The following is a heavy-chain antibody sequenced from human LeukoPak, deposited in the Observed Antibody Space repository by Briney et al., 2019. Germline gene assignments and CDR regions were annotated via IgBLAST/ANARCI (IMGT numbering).Heavy chain of an antibody. CDR1: GYTFTSYG. V-gene: IGHV1-18*04. Sequence: ASVKVSCKASGYTFTSYGIGWVRQAPGQGLEWMGWISAYNGNTNYAQKLQGRVTMTTDTSTSTAYMELRSLRSDDTAVYYCARDHTGYSSSWYPDYWGQGTLVTVSS. J-gene: IGHJ4*02. CDR3: ARDHTGYSSSWYPDY. D-gene: IGHD6-13*01. CDR2: ISAYNGNT.